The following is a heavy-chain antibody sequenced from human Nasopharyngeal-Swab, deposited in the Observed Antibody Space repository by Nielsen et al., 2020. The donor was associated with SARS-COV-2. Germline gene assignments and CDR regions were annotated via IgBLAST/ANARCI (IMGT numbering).Heavy chain of an antibody. CDR1: GFTFRSDA. CDR2: ISYDGSNK. J-gene: IGHJ4*02. CDR3: ARDDYGDYVWSFDY. Sequence: GGSLRLSCAASGFTFRSDAMHWVRQAPGKGLEWVAVISYDGSNKYYADSVKGRFTISRDNSKNTLYLQMNSLRAEDTAVYYCARDDYGDYVWSFDYWGQGTLVTVSS. D-gene: IGHD4-17*01. V-gene: IGHV3-30*04.